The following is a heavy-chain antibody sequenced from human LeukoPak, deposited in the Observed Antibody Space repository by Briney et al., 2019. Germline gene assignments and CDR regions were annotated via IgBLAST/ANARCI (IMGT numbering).Heavy chain of an antibody. CDR3: TRFRGSGSSTLYSFDY. CDR1: QFTFNNNA. CDR2: LSGDSSSI. J-gene: IGHJ4*02. Sequence: GGSLRLSCAASQFTFNNNAMSWVRQAPGKGLEWVSGLSGDSSSIYYAASVRGRFTISRDNSKNMLYLQMNSLRAEDTAVYYCTRFRGSGSSTLYSFDYWGQGSLVTVAP. D-gene: IGHD3-10*01. V-gene: IGHV3-23*01.